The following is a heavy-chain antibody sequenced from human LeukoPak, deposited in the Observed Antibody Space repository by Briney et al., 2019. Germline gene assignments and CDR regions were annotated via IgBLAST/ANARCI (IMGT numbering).Heavy chain of an antibody. D-gene: IGHD6-6*01. CDR1: GFTFSGFW. CDR2: INSDGSEG. CDR3: GRSSYSSSSSV. V-gene: IGHV3-7*03. J-gene: IGHJ3*01. Sequence: GGSLRLSCAVSGFTFSGFWMSWSRQAPGKGLEWVASINSDGSEGYYADVVKGRFTISRDNAKNSLYLQINSLRAEDTAVYYCGRSSYSSSSSVGGQGTMVTVSS.